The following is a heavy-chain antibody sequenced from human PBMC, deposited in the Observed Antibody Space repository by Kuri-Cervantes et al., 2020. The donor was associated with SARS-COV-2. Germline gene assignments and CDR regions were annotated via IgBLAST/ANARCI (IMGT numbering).Heavy chain of an antibody. J-gene: IGHJ6*03. CDR3: ARAYGFLRYIYYMDV. V-gene: IGHV4-34*01. CDR2: VNHGGST. CDR1: GESFSGYY. Sequence: SETLSLTCAFYGESFSGYYWNWIRQSPGKGLEWIGEVNHGGSTNYNPSLKSRVTISVDTSSKQFSLHLGSVTAADTAVYYCARAYGFLRYIYYMDVWGRGTTVTGSS. D-gene: IGHD4-17*01.